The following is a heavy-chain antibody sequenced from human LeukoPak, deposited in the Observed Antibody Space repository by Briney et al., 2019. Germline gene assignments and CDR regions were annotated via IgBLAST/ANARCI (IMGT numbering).Heavy chain of an antibody. Sequence: SVKVSCKASGGTFSSYAISWVRQAPGQGLEWMGGIIPIFGTANYAQKFQGRVTITADKSTSTAYMELSSLRSEDTAVYYCAREYQLLGTVYNYFDPWGQGTLVTVSS. CDR2: IIPIFGTA. J-gene: IGHJ5*02. V-gene: IGHV1-69*06. D-gene: IGHD2-2*01. CDR1: GGTFSSYA. CDR3: AREYQLLGTVYNYFDP.